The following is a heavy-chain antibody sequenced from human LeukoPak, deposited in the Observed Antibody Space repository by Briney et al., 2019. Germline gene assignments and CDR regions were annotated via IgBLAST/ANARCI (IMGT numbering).Heavy chain of an antibody. J-gene: IGHJ4*02. Sequence: ASVKVSCKASGYTFTSYDINWVREATGQGLEWMGWMNPNSGNTGYAQKFQGRVTMTKNTSISTAYMELSSLRSEDTDVYYCARLSCSSTSCYGDVDFWGQGTLVTVSS. V-gene: IGHV1-8*01. CDR3: ARLSCSSTSCYGDVDF. CDR1: GYTFTSYD. CDR2: MNPNSGNT. D-gene: IGHD2-2*01.